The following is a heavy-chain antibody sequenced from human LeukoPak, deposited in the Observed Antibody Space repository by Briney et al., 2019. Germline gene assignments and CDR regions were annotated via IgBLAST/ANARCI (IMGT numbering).Heavy chain of an antibody. Sequence: GGSLRLSCAASGFTFRNYGMSWVRQAPGKGLEWVSVISGSGGRTYYADSVKGRFTISRDNSKNTLYLQMNSLRAEDTAVYYCARALDRFDYWGQGTLVTVSS. CDR2: ISGSGGRT. J-gene: IGHJ4*02. D-gene: IGHD1-1*01. V-gene: IGHV3-23*01. CDR3: ARALDRFDY. CDR1: GFTFRNYG.